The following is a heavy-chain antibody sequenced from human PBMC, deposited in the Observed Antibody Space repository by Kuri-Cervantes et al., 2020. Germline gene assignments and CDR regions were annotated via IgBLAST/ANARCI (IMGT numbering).Heavy chain of an antibody. V-gene: IGHV3-11*04. CDR3: ARASYYDILTGYSDYYGMDV. J-gene: IGHJ6*02. CDR2: ITSSGNTI. Sequence: GGSLRLSCAASGFIFSDYYMSWIRQAPGKGLEWVSYITSSGNTIYYADSVKGRFTISRDNSKNTLYLQMNSLRAEDTAVYYCARASYYDILTGYSDYYGMDVWGQGTTVTVSS. D-gene: IGHD3-9*01. CDR1: GFIFSDYY.